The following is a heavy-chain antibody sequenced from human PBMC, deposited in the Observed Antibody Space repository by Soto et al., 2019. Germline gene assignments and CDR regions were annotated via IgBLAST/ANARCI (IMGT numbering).Heavy chain of an antibody. J-gene: IGHJ6*02. V-gene: IGHV3-30*03. CDR2: ISDDGTKR. CDR3: HRQSGVDV. CDR1: GFIFSNYA. Sequence: QVQLVESGGGVVQPGRSLRLSCAASGFIFSNYAMHWVRQAPGKGLEWVAVISDDGTKRYYADSVKGRFTISRDVSKSMLYLQMNSLRTEDTAVYYCHRQSGVDVWGPGITVIVFS.